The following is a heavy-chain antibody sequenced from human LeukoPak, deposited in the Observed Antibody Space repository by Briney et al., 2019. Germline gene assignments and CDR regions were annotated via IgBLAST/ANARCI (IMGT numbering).Heavy chain of an antibody. CDR1: GGSLTNYY. V-gene: IGHV4-59*01. Sequence: SETLSLTCTVSGGSLTNYYWTWLRQPPGKGLEWIGYIDYSGRANYSPSLKSRVTISLDTSNNQSSLKFNSVPAADTAVYYCARALATMFFDYWGQGTLVTVST. J-gene: IGHJ4*02. D-gene: IGHD5-12*01. CDR2: IDYSGRA. CDR3: ARALATMFFDY.